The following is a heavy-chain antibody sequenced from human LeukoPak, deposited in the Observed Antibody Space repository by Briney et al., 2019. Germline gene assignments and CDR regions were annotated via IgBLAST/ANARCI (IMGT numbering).Heavy chain of an antibody. Sequence: SQTLSLTCTVSGGSISSGGYYWSWIRQHPGKGLEWIGYIYYSGSTYYNPSLKSRVTISVDTSKSQFSLKLSSVTAADTAVYYCARAPEVLLAGFDYWGQGTLVTVSS. J-gene: IGHJ4*02. D-gene: IGHD2-15*01. V-gene: IGHV4-31*03. CDR2: IYYSGST. CDR3: ARAPEVLLAGFDY. CDR1: GGSISSGGYY.